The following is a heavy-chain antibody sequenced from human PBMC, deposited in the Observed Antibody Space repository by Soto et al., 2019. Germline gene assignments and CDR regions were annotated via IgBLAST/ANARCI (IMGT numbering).Heavy chain of an antibody. V-gene: IGHV1-2*02. CDR3: ARVDPMDGDYAGYYYYGMDV. J-gene: IGHJ6*02. D-gene: IGHD4-17*01. CDR2: INPNSGGT. CDR1: GYTFTGYY. Sequence: GASVKVSCKASGYTFTGYYMHWVRQAPGQGLEWMGWINPNSGGTNYAQKFQGRVTMTRDTSISTAYMELSRLRSDDTAVYYCARVDPMDGDYAGYYYYGMDVWGQGTTVTVSS.